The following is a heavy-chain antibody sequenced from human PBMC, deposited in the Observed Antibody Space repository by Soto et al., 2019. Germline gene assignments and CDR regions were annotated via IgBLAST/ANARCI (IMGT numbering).Heavy chain of an antibody. CDR3: AREWSAYDF. V-gene: IGHV4-34*01. D-gene: IGHD3-3*01. J-gene: IGHJ4*02. CDR2: INHIGES. Sequence: ASETLSLTCAVYGGSLTDYWWTWIRQTPGKGLEWIGEINHIGESNHNPSLKSLVTISLDTSQSQLSLRVSSVTPADTAVYYCAREWSAYDFWGQGILVTVSS. CDR1: GGSLTDYW.